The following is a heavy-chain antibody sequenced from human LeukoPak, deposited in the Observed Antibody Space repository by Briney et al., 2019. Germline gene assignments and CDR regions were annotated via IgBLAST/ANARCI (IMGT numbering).Heavy chain of an antibody. CDR1: GGSISSSSYY. CDR3: ARHVGGYSYGWNAFDI. CDR2: IYYSGST. D-gene: IGHD5-18*01. J-gene: IGHJ3*02. V-gene: IGHV4-39*01. Sequence: PSETLSLTCTVSGGSISSSSYYWGWIRQPPGKGLEWIGSIYYSGSTYYNPSLKSRVTISVDTSKNQFSLKLSSVTAADTAVYYCARHVGGYSYGWNAFDIWGQGTMVTVS.